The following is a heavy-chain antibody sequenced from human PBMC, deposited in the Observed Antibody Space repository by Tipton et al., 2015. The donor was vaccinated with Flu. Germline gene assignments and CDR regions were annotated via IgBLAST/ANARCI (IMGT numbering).Heavy chain of an antibody. CDR2: INYSGST. CDR1: GASMTSYH. Sequence: TLFLTCSVSGASMTSYHWTWIRQPPGKGLEYIGYINYSGSTNFNPSLKSRVTMSVDMSKNHFSLKLTSVTAADTAVYYCATGEGQWVANFQSWGQGTLVTVSS. J-gene: IGHJ4*02. D-gene: IGHD6-19*01. CDR3: ATGEGQWVANFQS. V-gene: IGHV4-59*13.